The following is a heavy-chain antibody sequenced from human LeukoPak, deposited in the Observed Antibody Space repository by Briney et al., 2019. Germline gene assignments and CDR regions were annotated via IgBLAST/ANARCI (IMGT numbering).Heavy chain of an antibody. CDR2: ISSSSHSI. V-gene: IGHV3-48*01. J-gene: IGHJ4*02. CDR3: TTDGEQWLVRNDHDY. CDR1: GFAFSNYN. D-gene: IGHD6-19*01. Sequence: GGSLRLSCAASGFAFSNYNMNWVRQAPGKGLEWVSYISSSSHSIYYADSVKGRFTISRDNSKNTLYLQMNSLKTEDTAVYYCTTDGEQWLVRNDHDYWGQGTLVTVSS.